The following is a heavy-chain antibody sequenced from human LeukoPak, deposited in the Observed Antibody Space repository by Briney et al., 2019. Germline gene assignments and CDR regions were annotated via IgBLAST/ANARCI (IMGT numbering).Heavy chain of an antibody. CDR2: ISYDGSNK. J-gene: IGHJ4*02. CDR3: AKGRYSGTYYTSVGDYFDY. V-gene: IGHV3-30*18. CDR1: GFTFSSYG. Sequence: GGSLRLSCAASGFTFSSYGMHWVRQAPGKGLEWVAVISYDGSNKYYADSVKGRFTISRDNSKNTLYLQMNSLRAEDTAVYFCAKGRYSGTYYTSVGDYFDYWGQGTLVTVSS. D-gene: IGHD1-26*01.